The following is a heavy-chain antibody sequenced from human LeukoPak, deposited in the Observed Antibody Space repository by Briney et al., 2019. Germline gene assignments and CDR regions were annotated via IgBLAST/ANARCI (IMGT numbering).Heavy chain of an antibody. CDR3: ARDGSSGYYVFDY. CDR1: GFTFTNYA. CDR2: ISYDGSNR. Sequence: GGSLRLSCAASGFTFTNYAMHWVRQAPGKGLEWVTLISYDGSNRKYADSVKGRFTISRDNSRNTLYLQMNSLRAEDTAVYYCARDGSSGYYVFDYWGQGTLVTVSS. V-gene: IGHV3-30-3*01. D-gene: IGHD3-22*01. J-gene: IGHJ4*02.